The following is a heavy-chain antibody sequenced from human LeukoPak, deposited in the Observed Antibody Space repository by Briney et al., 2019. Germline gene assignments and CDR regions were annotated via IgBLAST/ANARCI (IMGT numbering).Heavy chain of an antibody. Sequence: GGSLRLSCAASGFTFSSYSMNWVRQAPGKGLEWVSSISSSSSYIYYADSVKGRFTISRDNSKNTLYLQMNSLRAEDTAVYYCAKEHGGVYSSSSLYYFDYWGQGTLVTVSS. CDR2: ISSSSSYI. V-gene: IGHV3-21*01. J-gene: IGHJ4*02. D-gene: IGHD6-6*01. CDR1: GFTFSSYS. CDR3: AKEHGGVYSSSSLYYFDY.